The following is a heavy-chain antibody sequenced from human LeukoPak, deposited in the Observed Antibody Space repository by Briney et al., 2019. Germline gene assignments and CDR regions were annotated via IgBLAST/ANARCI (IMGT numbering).Heavy chain of an antibody. V-gene: IGHV4-4*02. CDR3: ARSRDSYDYYFDY. J-gene: IGHJ4*02. Sequence: SETLSLTCAVSGASISSNNWWYWVRQSPGKGLEWIGEMYHTGTTNYNASLRSRVTVSVDKSKNQFSLKLTSVTAADTAVYYCARSRDSYDYYFDYWGQGTLVTVSS. CDR2: MYHTGTT. D-gene: IGHD5-18*01. CDR1: GASISSNNW.